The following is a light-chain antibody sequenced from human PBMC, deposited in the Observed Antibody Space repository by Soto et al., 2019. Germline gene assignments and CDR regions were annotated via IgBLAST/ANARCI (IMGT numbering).Light chain of an antibody. J-gene: IGKJ4*01. CDR3: QQANSFPRT. V-gene: IGKV1-27*01. CDR2: SAS. CDR1: RGIGNA. Sequence: DIQMTQSPSSLSASVGDRVTVTCRPSRGIGNALAWYQQKPGTVPKLLIHSASTLQSGVPSRFSGSGSGTDFTLTISSLQPEDFATYYCQQANSFPRTFGGGTKVDIK.